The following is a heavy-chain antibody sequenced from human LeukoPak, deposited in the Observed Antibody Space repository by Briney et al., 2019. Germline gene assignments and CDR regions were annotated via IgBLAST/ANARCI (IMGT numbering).Heavy chain of an antibody. J-gene: IGHJ4*02. Sequence: GSLRLSCAASGFTFSNAWMSWVRQAPGKGLEWIGRIYTSGSTNYNPSLKSRVTISGDTSKNQFSLRLSSVTAADTAVYYCARASYSYDINGWVPFDYWGQGTLVTVSS. CDR1: GFTFSNAW. D-gene: IGHD3-22*01. CDR3: ARASYSYDINGWVPFDY. V-gene: IGHV4-4*08. CDR2: IYTSGST.